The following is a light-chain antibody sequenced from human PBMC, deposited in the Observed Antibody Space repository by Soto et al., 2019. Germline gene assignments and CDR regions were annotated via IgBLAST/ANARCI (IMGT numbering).Light chain of an antibody. CDR1: QSVNNN. CDR3: QQYNNWPPYT. Sequence: EIVMTQSPATLSVSPGERVTLSCSASQSVNNNLAWYQQKPGQAPRLLIYGASTRATGIPVRFSGSGSGTEFTLTISGLQSEDFAVYYCQQYNNWPPYTFGQGTKLEIK. CDR2: GAS. J-gene: IGKJ2*01. V-gene: IGKV3-15*01.